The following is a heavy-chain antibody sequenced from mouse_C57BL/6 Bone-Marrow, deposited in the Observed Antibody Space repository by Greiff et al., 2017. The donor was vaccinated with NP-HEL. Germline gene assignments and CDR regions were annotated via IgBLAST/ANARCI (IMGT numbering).Heavy chain of an antibody. CDR2: IYPSDSET. Sequence: QVQLQQPGAELVRPGSSVKLSCKASGYTFTSYWMDWVKQRPGQGLEWIGNIYPSDSETHYNPKFKDKATLTVDNSSSTAYMQLSSLTSEDSAVYYCARGLGWPDYWGQGTTLTVSA. CDR1: GYTFTSYW. V-gene: IGHV1-61*01. J-gene: IGHJ2*01. D-gene: IGHD4-1*01. CDR3: ARGLGWPDY.